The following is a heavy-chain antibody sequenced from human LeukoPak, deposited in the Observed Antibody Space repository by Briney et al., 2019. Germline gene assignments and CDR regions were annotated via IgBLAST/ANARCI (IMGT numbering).Heavy chain of an antibody. Sequence: GGSLRLSCAASGFTFSGSVMHWVRQASGKGLEWVGRIRSKANSYATAYAASVKGRFTISRDDSKNTAYLQMNSLKTEDTAVYYCTRNRPWFGEFYGMDVWGQGTTVTVSS. CDR1: GFTFSGSV. D-gene: IGHD3-10*01. CDR3: TRNRPWFGEFYGMDV. V-gene: IGHV3-73*01. J-gene: IGHJ6*02. CDR2: IRSKANSYAT.